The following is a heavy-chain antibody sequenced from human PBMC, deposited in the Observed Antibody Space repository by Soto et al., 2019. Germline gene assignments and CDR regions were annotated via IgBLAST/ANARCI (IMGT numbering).Heavy chain of an antibody. V-gene: IGHV3-23*01. CDR1: GFSFNNYA. D-gene: IGHD5-12*01. CDR2: ITASGSTT. J-gene: IGHJ6*02. Sequence: EVQLLESGGGLVQPGGSLRLSCAASGFSFNNYAMSWARQTPGKGLEWVSAITASGSTTYYADSVKGRFTISRDNAKNKMFLQMKDMRVEDTAVYYCAKYRVAQTGPRLYGMDVWGHGTPVTVSS. CDR3: AKYRVAQTGPRLYGMDV.